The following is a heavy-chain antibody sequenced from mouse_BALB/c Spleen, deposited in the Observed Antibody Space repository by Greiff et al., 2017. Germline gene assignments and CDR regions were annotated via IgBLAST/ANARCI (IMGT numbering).Heavy chain of an antibody. CDR3: ARDRGRVFAY. CDR1: GYSITSGYY. Sequence: EVQLQESGPGLVKPSQSLSLTCSVTGYSITSGYYWNWIRQFPGNKLEWMGYISYDGSNNYNPSLKNRISITRDTSKNQFFLKLNSVTTEDTATYYCARDRGRVFAYWGQGTLVTVSA. D-gene: IGHD3-1*01. CDR2: ISYDGSN. J-gene: IGHJ3*01. V-gene: IGHV3-6*02.